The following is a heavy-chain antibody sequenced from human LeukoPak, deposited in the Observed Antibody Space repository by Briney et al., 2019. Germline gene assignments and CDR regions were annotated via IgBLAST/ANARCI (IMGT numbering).Heavy chain of an antibody. V-gene: IGHV5-51*01. J-gene: IGHJ6*02. CDR3: ARQGKGYYYGMDV. Sequence: GESLKIFCRGSGYSFTSYWIGWVRQMPGKGLEWMGIIYPGDSDTRYSPSFQGQVTISADKSISTAYLQWSSLKASDTAMYYCARQGKGYYYGMDVWGQGTTVTVSS. CDR1: GYSFTSYW. CDR2: IYPGDSDT.